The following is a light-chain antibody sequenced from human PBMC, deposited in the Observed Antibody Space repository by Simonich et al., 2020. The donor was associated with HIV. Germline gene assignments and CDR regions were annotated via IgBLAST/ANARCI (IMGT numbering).Light chain of an antibody. CDR2: DAS. V-gene: IGKV3-11*01. Sequence: EVVMTQFPATLSVSPGERATLSCRASQSVSSKLAWYQQKPGQAPRLLIYDASNRATGIPARFSGSGSGTAFTRTISSLEPEDFAVYYCQQRSNWVTFGGGTKVEIK. CDR1: QSVSSK. J-gene: IGKJ4*01. CDR3: QQRSNWVT.